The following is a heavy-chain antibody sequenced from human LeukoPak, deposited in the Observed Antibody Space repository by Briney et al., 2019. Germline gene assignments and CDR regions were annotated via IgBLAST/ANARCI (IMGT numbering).Heavy chain of an antibody. V-gene: IGHV3-23*01. CDR3: AKDYNAFDF. CDR1: GFTFSSHA. J-gene: IGHJ4*02. CDR2: ISNSGGST. D-gene: IGHD1-1*01. Sequence: GGSLRLSCAASGFTFSSHAMSWVRQAPGKGLEWVSVISNSGGSTYYADSVKGRFTISRDNSKNILYLQMHSLTVEDTAIYSCAKDYNAFDFWGQGTLVTVSS.